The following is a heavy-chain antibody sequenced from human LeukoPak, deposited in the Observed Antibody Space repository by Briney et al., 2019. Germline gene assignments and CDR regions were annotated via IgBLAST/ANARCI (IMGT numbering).Heavy chain of an antibody. V-gene: IGHV4-59*01. CDR3: AGAPRVLLWFGAGDY. CDR2: IYYSGST. D-gene: IGHD3-10*01. CDR1: GGSISSYY. Sequence: PSESLSLTCTVSGGSISSYYWSWIRQPPGKGLEWIGYIYYSGSTNYNPSLKSRVTISVDTSKNQFSLKLSSVTAADTAVYYCAGAPRVLLWFGAGDYWGQGTLVTVSS. J-gene: IGHJ4*02.